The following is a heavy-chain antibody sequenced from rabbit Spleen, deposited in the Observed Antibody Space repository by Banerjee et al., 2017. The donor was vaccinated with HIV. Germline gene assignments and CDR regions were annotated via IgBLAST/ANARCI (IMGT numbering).Heavy chain of an antibody. V-gene: IGHV1S45*01. CDR1: GFDFSSYI. J-gene: IGHJ4*01. CDR2: INTYTGKS. D-gene: IGHD4-1*01. CDR3: AREVAAKFNL. Sequence: EQLVESGGGLVQPGGSLKLSCKASGFDFSSYIIFWVRQAPGKGLEWIACINTYTGKSVYASWATGRFTISRTSSITVTLQMTSLTAADTATYFCAREVAAKFNLWGPGTLVTVS.